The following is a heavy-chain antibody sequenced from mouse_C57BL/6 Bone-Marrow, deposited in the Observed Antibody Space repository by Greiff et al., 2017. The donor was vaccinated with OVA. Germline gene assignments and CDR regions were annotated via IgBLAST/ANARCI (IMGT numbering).Heavy chain of an antibody. V-gene: IGHV5-6*02. Sequence: DVMLVESGGDLVKPGGSLKLSCAASGFTFSSYGMSWVRQTPDKRLEWVATISSGGSYTYYPDSVKGRFTISRDNAKNTLYLQMSSLKTEDTAMYYCARHPSSRYCDYWGQGTTLTVSS. D-gene: IGHD1-1*01. CDR2: ISSGGSYT. CDR3: ARHPSSRYCDY. CDR1: GFTFSSYG. J-gene: IGHJ2*01.